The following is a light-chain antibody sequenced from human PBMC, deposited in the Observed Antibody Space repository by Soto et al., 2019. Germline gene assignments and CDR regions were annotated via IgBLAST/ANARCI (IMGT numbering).Light chain of an antibody. CDR2: GAS. V-gene: IGKV3-15*01. J-gene: IGKJ4*01. Sequence: EIVLTQSPATLSVSPGERATLSCRASQSVSSNLAWYQQKPGQAPRLLIYGASSRAPGIPARFSGSGSGTEFALTISSLQSEDFAVYYCQHYNNLPLTFGGGAKEEIK. CDR3: QHYNNLPLT. CDR1: QSVSSN.